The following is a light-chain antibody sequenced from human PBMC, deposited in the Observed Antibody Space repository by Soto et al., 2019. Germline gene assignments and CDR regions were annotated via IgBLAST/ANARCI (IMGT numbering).Light chain of an antibody. V-gene: IGKV3-20*01. J-gene: IGKJ4*01. CDR2: GAS. CDR1: QSVGSD. Sequence: EIVMTQSPATLSVSPGERATLSCRASQSVGSDLAWYQQKPGQAPRLVIYGASNRATGIPDRFSGSGSGTDFTLTISRLEPEDFAVYYCQQYSSSPLTFGGGTKVEIK. CDR3: QQYSSSPLT.